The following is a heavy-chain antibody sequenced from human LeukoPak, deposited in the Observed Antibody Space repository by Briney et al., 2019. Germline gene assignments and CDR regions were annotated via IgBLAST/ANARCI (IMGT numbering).Heavy chain of an antibody. CDR3: AKGQDTAMVHYNYGMDV. V-gene: IGHV3-23*01. CDR2: ISGSGGST. J-gene: IGHJ6*02. CDR1: GFTFSSYS. D-gene: IGHD5-18*01. Sequence: GGSLRLSCAASGFTFSSYSMNWVRQAPGKGLEWVSAISGSGGSTYCADSVKGRFTISRDNSKNTLYLQMNSLRAEDTAVYYCAKGQDTAMVHYNYGMDVWGQGTTVTVSS.